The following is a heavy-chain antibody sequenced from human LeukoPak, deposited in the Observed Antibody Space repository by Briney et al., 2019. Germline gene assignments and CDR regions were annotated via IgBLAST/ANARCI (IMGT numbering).Heavy chain of an antibody. CDR3: VRVLGSPGGY. Sequence: GGSLRLSCAASRFTVSSNYMSWVRQAPGKGLEWVSVIYSGGSTYYADSVKGRFTISRDNAKNTLYLQMNTLRAEDTAVYYCVRVLGSPGGYWGQGTLVTVSS. D-gene: IGHD1-26*01. J-gene: IGHJ4*02. CDR2: IYSGGST. CDR1: RFTVSSNY. V-gene: IGHV3-66*01.